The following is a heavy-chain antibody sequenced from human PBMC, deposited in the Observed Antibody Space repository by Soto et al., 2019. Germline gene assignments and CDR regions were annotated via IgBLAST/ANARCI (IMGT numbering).Heavy chain of an antibody. CDR2: IRQDGSEK. Sequence: EVQLVESGGGLVQPGGSLRLSCAASRFTFINYWMSWVRQAPGKGLEWVASIRQDGSEKYYLDSVKGRFTISRDNAENSLGLQMNSLRVEDTAVYYCAREGSGFYADYWGQGTLVTVSS. CDR3: AREGSGFYADY. D-gene: IGHD6-19*01. J-gene: IGHJ4*02. V-gene: IGHV3-7*01. CDR1: RFTFINYW.